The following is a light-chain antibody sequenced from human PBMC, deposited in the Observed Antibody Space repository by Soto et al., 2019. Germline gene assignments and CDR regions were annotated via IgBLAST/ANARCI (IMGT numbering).Light chain of an antibody. CDR1: QSVSIY. Sequence: EIVLTQSPATLSLSPGERATLSCRASQSVSIYLAWYQQKPGQAPRLIMYDASNKATGIPAMFSRSGSGTDFTLTISSLEPEEFAVYYCQQSSNWPLTFGGGTKVEIK. V-gene: IGKV3-11*01. CDR2: DAS. J-gene: IGKJ4*01. CDR3: QQSSNWPLT.